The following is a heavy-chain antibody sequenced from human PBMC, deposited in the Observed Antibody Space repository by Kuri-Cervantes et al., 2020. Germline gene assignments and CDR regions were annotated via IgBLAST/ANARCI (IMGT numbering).Heavy chain of an antibody. CDR2: ISSSSSYI. V-gene: IGHV3-21*01. J-gene: IGHJ4*02. CDR1: GFIFSSYS. D-gene: IGHD2-15*01. Sequence: GESLKISCAASGFIFSSYSMNWVRQAPGKGLEWVSSISSSSSYIYYADSVKGRFTISRDNAKNSLYLQMNSLRAEDTAVYYCARVGRAEDYWGQGTLVTVSS. CDR3: ARVGRAEDY.